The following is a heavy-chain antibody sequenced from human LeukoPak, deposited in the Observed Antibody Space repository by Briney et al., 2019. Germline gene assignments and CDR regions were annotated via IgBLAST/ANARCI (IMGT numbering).Heavy chain of an antibody. CDR1: GFTFSSYG. V-gene: IGHV3-30*02. CDR2: IRYDGSNK. J-gene: IGHJ6*03. Sequence: GGSLRLSCAASGFTFSSYGMHWVRQAPGKGLEWVAFIRYDGSNKYYADSVKGRFTISRDNSKNTLYLQMNSLRAEDTAVYYRAKDHGGGGSYYDILTGYYSSYYYYYMDVWGKGTTVTISS. D-gene: IGHD3-9*01. CDR3: AKDHGGGGSYYDILTGYYSSYYYYYMDV.